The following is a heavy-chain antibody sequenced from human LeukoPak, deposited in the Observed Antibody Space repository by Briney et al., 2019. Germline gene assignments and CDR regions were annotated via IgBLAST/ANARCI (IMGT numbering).Heavy chain of an antibody. Sequence: GGSLRLSCAASGFTFSSYAMSWVRQAPGKGLEWVSAISGSGGSTYYADSAKGRFTISRDNSKNTLYLQMNSLRAEDTAVYYCAKSRGESRGASNYWGQGTLVTVSS. J-gene: IGHJ4*02. CDR3: AKSRGESRGASNY. CDR1: GFTFSSYA. D-gene: IGHD1-26*01. V-gene: IGHV3-23*01. CDR2: ISGSGGST.